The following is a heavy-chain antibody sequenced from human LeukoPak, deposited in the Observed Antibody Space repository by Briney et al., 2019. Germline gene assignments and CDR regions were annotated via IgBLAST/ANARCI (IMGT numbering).Heavy chain of an antibody. Sequence: GGSLRLSCAASGFTFSSYAMSWVRQAPGKGLEWVSGISGSGDNTYYADSVKGRFTISRDNSKNTLFLQISGLRTEDTAVYWCVKPGYGSSWFHYRGQGALVTVSS. V-gene: IGHV3-23*01. J-gene: IGHJ4*02. CDR1: GFTFSSYA. CDR2: ISGSGDNT. CDR3: VKPGYGSSWFHY. D-gene: IGHD6-13*01.